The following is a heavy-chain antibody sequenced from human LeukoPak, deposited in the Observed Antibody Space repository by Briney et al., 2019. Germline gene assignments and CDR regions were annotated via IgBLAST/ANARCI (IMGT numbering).Heavy chain of an antibody. D-gene: IGHD2-2*01. CDR1: EFTFRSRA. J-gene: IGHJ3*02. CDR3: AKVGYCSSIGCYDAFDI. Sequence: GGSLRLSCEVSEFTFRSRAMGWVRQAPGKGLEWVSSISGSGDATSYADSVKGRFSISRDNFKNTLSLQMSSLRAEDTAVYYCAKVGYCSSIGCYDAFDIWGQGTMVTVSS. CDR2: ISGSGDAT. V-gene: IGHV3-23*01.